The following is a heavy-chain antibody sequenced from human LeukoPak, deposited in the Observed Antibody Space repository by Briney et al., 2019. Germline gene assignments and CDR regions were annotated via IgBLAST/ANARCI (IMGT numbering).Heavy chain of an antibody. V-gene: IGHV3-74*01. Sequence: GGSLRLSCAASGFTFSSYWMHWVRQAPGKGLVWVSRISSDGSSTSYADSVKGRFTISRDNAKNSLYLQMNSLRVEDTAVYYCARGHYGRDYWGQGTLVSVSS. J-gene: IGHJ4*02. CDR2: ISSDGSST. CDR3: ARGHYGRDY. CDR1: GFTFSSYW. D-gene: IGHD4-17*01.